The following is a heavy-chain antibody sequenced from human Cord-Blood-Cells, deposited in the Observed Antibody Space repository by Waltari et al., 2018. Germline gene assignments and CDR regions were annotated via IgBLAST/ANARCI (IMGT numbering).Heavy chain of an antibody. CDR3: ARGIVVVPAAGNWFDP. CDR1: GGSSSGYS. CDR2: INHSGST. D-gene: IGHD2-2*01. Sequence: QVQLQQWGAGLLKPSETLSLTCAVYGGSSSGYSWSWIRQPPGKGLEWIGEINHSGSTNYNPSLKSRVTISVDTSKNQFSLKLSSVTAADTAVYYCARGIVVVPAAGNWFDPWGQGTLVTVSS. J-gene: IGHJ5*02. V-gene: IGHV4-34*01.